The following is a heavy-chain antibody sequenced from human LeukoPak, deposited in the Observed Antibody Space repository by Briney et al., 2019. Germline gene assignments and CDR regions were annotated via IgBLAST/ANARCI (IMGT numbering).Heavy chain of an antibody. Sequence: GGSLRLSCAASGFTFSSYEMNWVRQAPGKGLEWVSYISSSGSTIYYADSVKGRFTISRDNAKNSPYLQINSLRAEDTAVYYCARAESYHDAFDIWGQGTMVTVSS. CDR2: ISSSGSTI. CDR1: GFTFSSYE. CDR3: ARAESYHDAFDI. J-gene: IGHJ3*02. V-gene: IGHV3-48*03. D-gene: IGHD1-26*01.